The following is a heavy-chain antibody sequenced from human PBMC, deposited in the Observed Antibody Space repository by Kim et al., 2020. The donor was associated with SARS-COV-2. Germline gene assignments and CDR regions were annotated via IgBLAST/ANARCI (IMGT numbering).Heavy chain of an antibody. V-gene: IGHV4-34*01. CDR3: ARAAVVRYFDWLLGFDY. J-gene: IGHJ4*02. D-gene: IGHD3-9*01. Sequence: KRRVTISVDTSKNQFSLKLSSVTAADPAVYYCARAAVVRYFDWLLGFDYWGQGTLVTVSS.